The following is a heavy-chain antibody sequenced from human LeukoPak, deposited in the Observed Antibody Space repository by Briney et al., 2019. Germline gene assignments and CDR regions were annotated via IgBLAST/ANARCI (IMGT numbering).Heavy chain of an antibody. V-gene: IGHV4-39*07. D-gene: IGHD3-10*01. CDR2: IYYSGST. J-gene: IGHJ4*02. Sequence: PSETLSLTCTVSGGSISSSSYYWGWIRQPPGKGLEWIGSIYYSGSTYYNPSLKSRVTILVDTSKNQFSLKLSAVTAADTAVYYCARDPLPVLWDSSDYWGQGTLVTVSS. CDR3: ARDPLPVLWDSSDY. CDR1: GGSISSSSYY.